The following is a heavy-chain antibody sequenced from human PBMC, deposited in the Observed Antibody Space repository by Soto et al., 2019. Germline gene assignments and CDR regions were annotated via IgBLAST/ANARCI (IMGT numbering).Heavy chain of an antibody. Sequence: ASVKVSCKASGYTFTSYAMHWVRQAPGQRLEWMGWINAGNGNTKYSQKFQGRATITRDTSASTAYMELSSLRSEDTAVYYCARAPSVGIVVVPAALFDYWGQGTLVTVSS. CDR1: GYTFTSYA. CDR3: ARAPSVGIVVVPAALFDY. CDR2: INAGNGNT. V-gene: IGHV1-3*01. D-gene: IGHD2-2*03. J-gene: IGHJ4*02.